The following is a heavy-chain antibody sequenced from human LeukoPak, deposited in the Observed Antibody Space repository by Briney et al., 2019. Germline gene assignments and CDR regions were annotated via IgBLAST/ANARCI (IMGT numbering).Heavy chain of an antibody. Sequence: ASVKVSCKASGGTFSSYAISWVRQAPGQGLEWMGIINPSGGSTSYAQKFQGRVTMTRDTSTSTVYMELSSLRSEDTAVYYCARDYYDFWSAPWFDPWGQGTLVTVSS. J-gene: IGHJ5*02. CDR1: GGTFSSYA. CDR3: ARDYYDFWSAPWFDP. V-gene: IGHV1-46*01. CDR2: INPSGGST. D-gene: IGHD3-3*01.